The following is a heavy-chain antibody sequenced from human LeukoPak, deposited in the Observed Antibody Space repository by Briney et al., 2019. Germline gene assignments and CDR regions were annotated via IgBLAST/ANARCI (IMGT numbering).Heavy chain of an antibody. J-gene: IGHJ4*02. CDR3: ARAHYYDSDFDY. D-gene: IGHD3-22*01. Sequence: PGGSLRLSCAASGFTFSSYSMNWVRQAPGKGLEWVSYISSSSTIYYADSVKGRFTISRDSAKNSLYLQMNSLRAEDTAVYYCARAHYYDSDFDYWGQGTLVTVSS. CDR2: ISSSSTI. CDR1: GFTFSSYS. V-gene: IGHV3-48*04.